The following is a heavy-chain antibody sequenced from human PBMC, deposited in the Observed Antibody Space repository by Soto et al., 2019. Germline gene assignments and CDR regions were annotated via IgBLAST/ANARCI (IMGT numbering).Heavy chain of an antibody. CDR2: ISWNSGSI. D-gene: IGHD4-4*01. V-gene: IGHV3-9*01. CDR1: GFTFDDYA. CDR3: AKSHVFCTVPTCYFDY. Sequence: EVQLVESGGGLVQPGRSLRLSCAASGFTFDDYAMHWVRQAPGKGLEWVSGISWNSGSIGYADSVKGRFSISRDNAKNSLYLQMNSLRAEDTALYYCAKSHVFCTVPTCYFDYWGQGPLVRVSS. J-gene: IGHJ4*02.